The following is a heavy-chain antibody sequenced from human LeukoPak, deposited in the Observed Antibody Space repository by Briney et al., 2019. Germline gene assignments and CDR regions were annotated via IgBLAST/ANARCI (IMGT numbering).Heavy chain of an antibody. J-gene: IGHJ4*02. D-gene: IGHD6-19*01. V-gene: IGHV3-66*01. CDR3: ARDIMGRPDIAVAALGY. Sequence: GGSLRLSCAASGFIVSENYISWVRQAPGKGLEWVSVIHSGGNTYYADSVKGRFIISRDNSKNTLCLQINSLRAEDTAVYYCARDIMGRPDIAVAALGYWGQGTLVTVSS. CDR2: IHSGGNT. CDR1: GFIVSENY.